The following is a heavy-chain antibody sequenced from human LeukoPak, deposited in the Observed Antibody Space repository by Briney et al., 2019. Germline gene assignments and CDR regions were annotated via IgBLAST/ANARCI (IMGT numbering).Heavy chain of an antibody. V-gene: IGHV4-38-2*01. J-gene: IGHJ6*03. Sequence: SETLSLTCAVSGYSISSGYYWGWIRQPPGKGLEWIGSIYHSGSTYYNPSLKSRVTISVDTSKNQFSLKLSSVTAADTAAYYCARLSQWLKYMDVWGKGTTVTVSS. CDR1: GYSISSGYY. CDR2: IYHSGST. CDR3: ARLSQWLKYMDV. D-gene: IGHD6-19*01.